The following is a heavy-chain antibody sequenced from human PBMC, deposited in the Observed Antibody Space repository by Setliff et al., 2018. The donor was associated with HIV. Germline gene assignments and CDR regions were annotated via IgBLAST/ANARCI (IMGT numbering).Heavy chain of an antibody. CDR2: INAGNGNT. CDR3: ARGHSHGYGYSGSYGPFDI. D-gene: IGHD1-26*01. Sequence: GASVKVSCKASGYTFTSNAMHWVRQAPGQRLEWMGWINAGNGNTKYSQKFQGRVTISTDDSTSTAYMELNSLRSEDTAVYYCARGHSHGYGYSGSYGPFDIWGQGTMVTVSS. J-gene: IGHJ3*02. CDR1: GYTFTSNA. V-gene: IGHV1-3*01.